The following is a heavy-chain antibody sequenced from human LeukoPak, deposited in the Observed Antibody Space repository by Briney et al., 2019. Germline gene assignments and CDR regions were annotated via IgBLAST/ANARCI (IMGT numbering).Heavy chain of an antibody. CDR2: ISYDGSNK. Sequence: GGSLRLSCAASGFTFSSYAMHWVRQAPGKGLEWVAVISYDGSNKYYADSVKGRFTISRDNAKNSLYLQMNSLRAEDTAVYYCARSWVTIFGVVVNWFDPWGQGTLVTVSS. J-gene: IGHJ5*02. CDR1: GFTFSSYA. D-gene: IGHD3-3*01. V-gene: IGHV3-30-3*01. CDR3: ARSWVTIFGVVVNWFDP.